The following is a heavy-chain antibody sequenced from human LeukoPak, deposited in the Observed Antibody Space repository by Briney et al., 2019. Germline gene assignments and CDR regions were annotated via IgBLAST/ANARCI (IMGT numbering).Heavy chain of an antibody. Sequence: SETLSLTCTVSGGSISSSSYYWGWIRQPPGKGLEWIGSIYYSGSTYYNPSLKSRVTISVDTSKNQFSLKLSSVTAADTAVYYCARGGRRRELLRDYNWFDPWGQGTLVTVSS. CDR1: GGSISSSSYY. J-gene: IGHJ5*02. V-gene: IGHV4-39*07. CDR2: IYYSGST. D-gene: IGHD1-26*01. CDR3: ARGGRRRELLRDYNWFDP.